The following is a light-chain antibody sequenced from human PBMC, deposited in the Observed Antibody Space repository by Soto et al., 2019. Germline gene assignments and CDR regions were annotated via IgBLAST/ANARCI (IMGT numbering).Light chain of an antibody. Sequence: DIQLTQSPSTLSASLLDRVTIXGRASQIITTRLAWYQQKPGKAPKVLIYDASNLESGVPSRFSGSGSGTEFILTITSLQPDDFATYYCQHYGGMWTFGQGTKVDIK. CDR3: QHYGGMWT. V-gene: IGKV1-5*01. CDR1: QIITTR. CDR2: DAS. J-gene: IGKJ1*01.